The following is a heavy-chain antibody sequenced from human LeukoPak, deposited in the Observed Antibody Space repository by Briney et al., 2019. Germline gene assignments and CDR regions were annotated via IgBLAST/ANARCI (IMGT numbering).Heavy chain of an antibody. CDR3: AKDVYSGSYYADY. J-gene: IGHJ4*02. D-gene: IGHD1-26*01. V-gene: IGHV3-23*01. Sequence: GGSLRLSCAASGFTFSSYAMSWIRQAPGKGLEWVSAISGSGGSTYYADSVKGRFTISRDNSKNTLYLQMNSLRAEDTAVYYCAKDVYSGSYYADYWGQGTLVTVSS. CDR2: ISGSGGST. CDR1: GFTFSSYA.